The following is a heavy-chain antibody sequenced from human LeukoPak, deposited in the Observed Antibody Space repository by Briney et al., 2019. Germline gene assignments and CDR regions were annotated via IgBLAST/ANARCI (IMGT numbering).Heavy chain of an antibody. J-gene: IGHJ4*02. V-gene: IGHV4-59*11. CDR1: GGSISSHY. Sequence: SETLSLTCTVSGGSISSHYWSWIRQPPGKGLEWIEYIYYSGSTNYNPSLKSRVTISVDTSKNQFSLKLSSVTAADTAVYYCARGHRGGPFDYWGQGTLVTVSS. CDR2: IYYSGST. D-gene: IGHD1-26*01. CDR3: ARGHRGGPFDY.